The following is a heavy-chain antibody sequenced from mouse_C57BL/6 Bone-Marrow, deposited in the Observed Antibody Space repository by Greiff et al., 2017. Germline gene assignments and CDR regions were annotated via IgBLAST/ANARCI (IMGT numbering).Heavy chain of an antibody. V-gene: IGHV1-82*01. CDR1: GYAFSSSW. CDR2: IYPGDGDT. J-gene: IGHJ3*01. Sequence: VQLQQSGPELVKPGASVKISCKASGYAFSSSWMNWVKQRPGKGIEWIGRIYPGDGDTNYNGKFKGKATLTADKSSSTAYMQLSSLTSEDSAVYFCARSGTLPRPFAYWGQGTLVTVSA. D-gene: IGHD2-1*01. CDR3: ARSGTLPRPFAY.